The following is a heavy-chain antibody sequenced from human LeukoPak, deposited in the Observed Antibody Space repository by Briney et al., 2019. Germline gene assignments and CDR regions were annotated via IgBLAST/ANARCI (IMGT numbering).Heavy chain of an antibody. CDR3: ARGVVPAAITAFWFDP. J-gene: IGHJ5*02. Sequence: ASVKVSCKASGYTFTSYGISWVRQAPGQGLEWMGWISAYNGNTNYAQKLQGRVTMTTDTSTSTAYMELRSLRSDDTAVYYCARGVVPAAITAFWFDPWGQGTLVTVSS. D-gene: IGHD2-2*01. V-gene: IGHV1-18*01. CDR2: ISAYNGNT. CDR1: GYTFTSYG.